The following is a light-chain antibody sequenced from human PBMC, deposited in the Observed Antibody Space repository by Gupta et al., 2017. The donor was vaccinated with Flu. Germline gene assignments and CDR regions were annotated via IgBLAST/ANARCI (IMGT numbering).Light chain of an antibody. CDR2: KAS. CDR1: QSIGNW. CDR3: QAYDSSSWT. J-gene: IGKJ1*01. Sequence: DIQMTQSPSTLSASVGDRVTITCRASQSIGNWLAWYQQKPGKAPKLLIYKASTLKSGVPSRFSGSGSGTEFTLTISSLQPDDFTTYYCQAYDSSSWTCGQGTKVDI. V-gene: IGKV1-5*03.